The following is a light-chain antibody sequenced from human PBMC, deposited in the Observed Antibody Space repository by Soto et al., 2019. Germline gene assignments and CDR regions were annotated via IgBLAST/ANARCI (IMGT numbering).Light chain of an antibody. CDR2: ETS. CDR3: QVRSDWTPFTYT. CDR1: QSVDTM. Sequence: EIVLTQSPATLSLSAGERVTLSCRASQSVDTMVAWYQQQVGQTPRLLIYETSSRTTGVPARFSGSGSGTDVTVTILPIGREDFAIFFCQVRSDWTPFTYTFGQGTKLEVK. J-gene: IGKJ2*01. V-gene: IGKV3-11*01.